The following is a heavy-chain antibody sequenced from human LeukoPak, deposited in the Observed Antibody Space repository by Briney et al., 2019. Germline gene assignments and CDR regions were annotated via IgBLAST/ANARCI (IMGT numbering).Heavy chain of an antibody. D-gene: IGHD4-17*01. Sequence: GGSLRLSCAASGFNFSDYTMTWVRQAPGKGLEWVSSVSGKSDYIYYANSVKGRFTISRDNSKNTLYLQMGSLRAEDMAVYYCARGNYGDLKTHFDYWGQGTLVTVSS. V-gene: IGHV3-64*01. CDR3: ARGNYGDLKTHFDY. J-gene: IGHJ4*02. CDR2: VSGKSDYI. CDR1: GFNFSDYT.